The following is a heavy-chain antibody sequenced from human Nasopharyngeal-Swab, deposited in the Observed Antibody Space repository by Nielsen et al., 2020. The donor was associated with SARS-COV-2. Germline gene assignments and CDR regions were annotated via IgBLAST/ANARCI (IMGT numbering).Heavy chain of an antibody. CDR3: ARGGLDYDFWSAYFMDV. V-gene: IGHV3-69-1*01. CDR2: ISSSSYI. D-gene: IGHD3-3*01. J-gene: IGHJ6*02. Sequence: WIRQPPGQGLEWVSSISSSSYIYYADSVKGRFTISRDNAKNSLYLQMNSLRAEDTAVYYCARGGLDYDFWSAYFMDVWGQGTTVTVSS.